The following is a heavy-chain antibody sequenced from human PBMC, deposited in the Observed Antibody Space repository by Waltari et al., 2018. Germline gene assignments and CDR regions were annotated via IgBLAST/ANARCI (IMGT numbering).Heavy chain of an antibody. CDR1: GYTFSPYA. V-gene: IGHV7-4-1*02. CDR3: ARGLRFTESLDS. J-gene: IGHJ4*02. Sequence: QVQLVQPVSELKKPGSSVIISCTASGYTFSPYAINWVRPAPGQGPQWMGWIHPSTGNPTYARDFIGRFVFSLDSSVTTAYLEISDLKTEDTAVYYCARGLRFTESLDSWGRGTLVTVSS. D-gene: IGHD4-4*01. CDR2: IHPSTGNP.